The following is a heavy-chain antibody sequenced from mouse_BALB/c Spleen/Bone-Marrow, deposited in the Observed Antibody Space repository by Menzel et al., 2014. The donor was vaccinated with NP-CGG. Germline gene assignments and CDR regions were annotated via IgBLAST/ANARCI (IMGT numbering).Heavy chain of an antibody. V-gene: IGHV5-17*02. Sequence: EVKLVESGGGLVLPGGSRKLSCAASGFTFRSFGMHWARQAPEKGLEWVAYISGGTSTIYYADTVKGRFTISRDNPNNTLFLQTTSLRSEDTAMYYCVRGGYYVPSYFDSWGQGTTLTVSS. CDR2: ISGGTSTI. CDR3: VRGGYYVPSYFDS. CDR1: GFTFRSFG. J-gene: IGHJ2*01. D-gene: IGHD2-3*01.